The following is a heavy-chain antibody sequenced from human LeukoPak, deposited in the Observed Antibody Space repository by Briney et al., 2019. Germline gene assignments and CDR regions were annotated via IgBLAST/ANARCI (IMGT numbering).Heavy chain of an antibody. CDR1: GFIFNNYA. V-gene: IGHV3-9*01. CDR2: ISWNSGSI. D-gene: IGHD6-19*01. CDR3: AKDNRRHYTSGPNPDSLH. J-gene: IGHJ4*02. Sequence: GGSLRLSCAGSGFIFNNYAMHWVRQPPGKGLEWVSGISWNSGSIDYADSVKGRFTISRDNAKNSLYLQMNSLRVENTAFYYCAKDNRRHYTSGPNPDSLHWGQGALVTVSS.